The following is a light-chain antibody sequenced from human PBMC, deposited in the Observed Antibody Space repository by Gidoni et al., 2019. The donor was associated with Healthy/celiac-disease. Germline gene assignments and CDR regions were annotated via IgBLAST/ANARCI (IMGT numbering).Light chain of an antibody. CDR2: GAS. CDR1: QSVSSN. CDR3: QQYNNWPWT. Sequence: EIVMTQSPATLSVSPGERATLSCRASQSVSSNLPWYQQKPGQAPRLLIYGASTRATGIPARFSGSGSGKEFTLTISSLQSEYFAVYYCQQYNNWPWTFGQGTKVEIK. V-gene: IGKV3-15*01. J-gene: IGKJ1*01.